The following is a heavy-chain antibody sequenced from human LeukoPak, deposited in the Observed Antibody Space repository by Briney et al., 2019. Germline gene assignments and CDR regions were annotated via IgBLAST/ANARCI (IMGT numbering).Heavy chain of an antibody. CDR2: ISSSGGST. V-gene: IGHV3-23*01. CDR3: AKGEMATITALFDY. Sequence: GGSLRLSCAASGFTFSSYAMSWVRQAPGKGLEWVSAISSSGGSTYYADSVKGRFTISRDNSKNTLYLQMNSLRAEDTAIYYCAKGEMATITALFDYWGQGTLVSVSS. CDR1: GFTFSSYA. J-gene: IGHJ4*02. D-gene: IGHD5-24*01.